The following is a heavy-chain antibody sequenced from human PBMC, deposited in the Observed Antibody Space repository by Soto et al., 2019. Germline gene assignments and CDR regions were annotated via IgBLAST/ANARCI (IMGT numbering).Heavy chain of an antibody. CDR1: GYAFSFG. CDR3: ATYYFGAGSYYRFDN. D-gene: IGHD3-10*01. V-gene: IGHV1-18*01. CDR2: ISASDGST. J-gene: IGHJ4*02. Sequence: VQSGGEVKKPGASVRVSCKASGYAFSFGFSWVRQAPGHGIEWMGWISASDGSTNSAQKFRGRISLTTDTSTNTAYLDLLSLTSADTAVYFCATYYFGAGSYYRFDNWGQGTLVTVSS.